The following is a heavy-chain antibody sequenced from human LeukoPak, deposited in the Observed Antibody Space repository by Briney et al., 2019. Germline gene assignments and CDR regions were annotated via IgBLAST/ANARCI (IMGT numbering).Heavy chain of an antibody. J-gene: IGHJ6*02. CDR2: IKQDGSEK. CDR3: ARERNNGMDV. D-gene: IGHD1-14*01. Sequence: PGGSLRLSCVASGFTFSSYWMSWVRQAPGKGLEWVANIKQDGSEKYYVDSVKGRFTISRDNAKNSLYLQMNSLRAEDTAVYYCARERNNGMDVWGQGTTVTVSS. V-gene: IGHV3-7*01. CDR1: GFTFSSYW.